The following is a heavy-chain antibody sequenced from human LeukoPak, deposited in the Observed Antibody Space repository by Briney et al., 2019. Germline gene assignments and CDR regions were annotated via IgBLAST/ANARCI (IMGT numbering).Heavy chain of an antibody. CDR2: IYTSGST. CDR1: GGSISSGSYY. D-gene: IGHD3-22*01. J-gene: IGHJ3*02. CDR3: ARVTNYYDSSGYYGDAFDI. Sequence: SETLSLTCTVSGGSISSGSYYCSWIRQPAGKGLEWIGRIYTSGSTNYSPSLKSRVTISVDTSKNQFSLKLSSVTAADTAVYYCARVTNYYDSSGYYGDAFDIWGQGTMVTVSS. V-gene: IGHV4-61*02.